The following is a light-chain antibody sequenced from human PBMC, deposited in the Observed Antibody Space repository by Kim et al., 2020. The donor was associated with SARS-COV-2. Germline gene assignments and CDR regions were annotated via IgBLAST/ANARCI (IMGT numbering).Light chain of an antibody. J-gene: IGLJ2*01. CDR3: AAWDDSLSGPV. V-gene: IGLV1-47*02. CDR2: SNN. CDR1: SSNIGSNY. Sequence: GQRGTISWSGSSSNIGSNYVYWYQQLPGTAPKLLIYSNNQRPSGVPDRFSGSKSGTSASLAISGLRSEDEADYYCAAWDDSLSGPVFGGGTKLTVL.